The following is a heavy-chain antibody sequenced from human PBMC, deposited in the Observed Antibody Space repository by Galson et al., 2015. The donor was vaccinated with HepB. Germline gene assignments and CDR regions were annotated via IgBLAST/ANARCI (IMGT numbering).Heavy chain of an antibody. Sequence: SLRLSCAASGFTFSSYAMHWVRQAPGKGLEYVSAISSNGGGTYYADSVKGRFTISRDNSKNTLYLQMSSLRAEDTAVYYCVKDGLERRYGYYYYGMDVWGQGTTVTVSS. CDR3: VKDGLERRYGYYYYGMDV. D-gene: IGHD1-1*01. J-gene: IGHJ6*02. CDR1: GFTFSSYA. V-gene: IGHV3-64D*06. CDR2: ISSNGGGT.